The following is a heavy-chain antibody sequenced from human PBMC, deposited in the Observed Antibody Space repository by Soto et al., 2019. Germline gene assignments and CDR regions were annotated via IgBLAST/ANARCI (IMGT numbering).Heavy chain of an antibody. CDR1: GYTFTGYY. D-gene: IGHD2-8*01. CDR2: INPNSGGT. CDR3: ARGGGVIVLMVYAAFDY. J-gene: IGHJ4*02. V-gene: IGHV1-2*02. Sequence: QVQLVQSGAEVKKPGASVKVSCKASGYTFTGYYMHWVRQAPGQGLEWMGWINPNSGGTNYAQKFQGRVTMTRDTSISTAYMELSRLRSDDTAVCYCARGGGVIVLMVYAAFDYWGQGTLVTVSS.